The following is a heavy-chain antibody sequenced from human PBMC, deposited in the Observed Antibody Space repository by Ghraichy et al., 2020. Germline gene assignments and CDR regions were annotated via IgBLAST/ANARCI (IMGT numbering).Heavy chain of an antibody. CDR1: GYTFTSYG. J-gene: IGHJ6*02. D-gene: IGHD4-17*01. Sequence: ASVKVSCKASGYTFTSYGISWVRQAPGQGLEWMGWISAYNGNTNYAQKLQGRVTMTTDTSTSTAYMELRSLRSDDTAVYYCARDLATVSTTTLSYYYGMDVWGQGTTVTVSS. CDR2: ISAYNGNT. V-gene: IGHV1-18*01. CDR3: ARDLATVSTTTLSYYYGMDV.